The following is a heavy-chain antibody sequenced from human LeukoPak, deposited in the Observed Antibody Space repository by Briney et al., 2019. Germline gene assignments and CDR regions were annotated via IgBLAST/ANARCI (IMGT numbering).Heavy chain of an antibody. CDR2: INHSGST. CDR3: AREAIAAAGTIRFDP. D-gene: IGHD6-13*01. CDR1: GGSFSGYY. J-gene: IGHJ5*02. Sequence: PSETLSLTCAVYGGSFSGYYWSWIRQPPGKGLEWIGEINHSGSTNYNPSLKSRVTISVDASKNQFSLKLSSVTAADTAVYYRAREAIAAAGTIRFDPWGQGTLVTVSS. V-gene: IGHV4-34*01.